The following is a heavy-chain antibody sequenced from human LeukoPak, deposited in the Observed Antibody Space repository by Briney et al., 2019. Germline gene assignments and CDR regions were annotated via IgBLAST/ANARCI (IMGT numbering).Heavy chain of an antibody. D-gene: IGHD4-17*01. CDR3: ARHYYGDYGDYYYMDV. J-gene: IGHJ6*03. CDR2: IYYSGST. CDR1: GGSISSSSYC. V-gene: IGHV4-39*01. Sequence: SETLSLTCTVYGGSISSSSYCWGWIRQPPGKGLEWIGSIYYSGSTYYNPSLKSRVTISVDTSKNQFSLKLSSVTAADTAVYYCARHYYGDYGDYYYMDVWGKGTTVTVSS.